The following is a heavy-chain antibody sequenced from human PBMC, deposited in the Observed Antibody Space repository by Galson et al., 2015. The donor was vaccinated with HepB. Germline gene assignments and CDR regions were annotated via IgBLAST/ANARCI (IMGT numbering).Heavy chain of an antibody. Sequence: SVKVSCKASGYTFPGYNIHWVRQAPGQGLEWMGLMNPNTGGTDYAQKFQGRVTMTRVTSISTAYMEVSRLTSDDTAVYYCAREVVAAHNWFNPWGQGTLVTVSS. CDR2: MNPNTGGT. D-gene: IGHD2-15*01. CDR3: AREVVAAHNWFNP. V-gene: IGHV1-2*06. CDR1: GYTFPGYN. J-gene: IGHJ5*02.